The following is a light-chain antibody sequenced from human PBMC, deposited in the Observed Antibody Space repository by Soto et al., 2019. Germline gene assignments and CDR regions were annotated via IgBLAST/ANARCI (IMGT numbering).Light chain of an antibody. V-gene: IGKV1-5*03. CDR1: QRISNW. CDR2: RAS. J-gene: IGKJ4*02. CDR3: QQYYYYPLS. Sequence: DIQMTQSPSTLSASVGEKVTITCRASQRISNWLAWYQQKPGKAPKLLMYRASNLESGVSSRFSGSGSGTEFTLTISSLQPDDIATYYGQQYYYYPLSFGGGTKVGIK.